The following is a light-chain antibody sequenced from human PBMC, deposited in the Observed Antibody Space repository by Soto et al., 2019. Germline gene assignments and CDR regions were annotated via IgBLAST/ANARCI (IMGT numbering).Light chain of an antibody. CDR1: SGSVSTSYF. CDR3: VLFMGSGIWV. V-gene: IGLV8-61*01. CDR2: RTN. J-gene: IGLJ3*02. Sequence: QTVVTQEPSFSVSPGRTVTLTCGLSSGSVSTSYFPSWYQQTPGQAPRTLIYRTNIRSSGVPDRFSGSILGNKAALTITGARADDEADYYCVLFMGSGIWVFGGGTKLTVL.